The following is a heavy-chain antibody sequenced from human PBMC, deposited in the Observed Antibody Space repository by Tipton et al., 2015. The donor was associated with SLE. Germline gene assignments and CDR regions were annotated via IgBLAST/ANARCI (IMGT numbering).Heavy chain of an antibody. CDR2: INHSGST. J-gene: IGHJ4*02. CDR3: ARGHGIAAAGPFDY. Sequence: LRLSCAVYGGSFSGYYWRWIRQPPGKGLEWIGEINHSGSTNYNPSLKSRVTISVDTSKNQFSLKLSSVTAADTAVYYCARGHGIAAAGPFDYWGQGTLVTVSS. V-gene: IGHV4-34*01. D-gene: IGHD6-13*01. CDR1: GGSFSGYY.